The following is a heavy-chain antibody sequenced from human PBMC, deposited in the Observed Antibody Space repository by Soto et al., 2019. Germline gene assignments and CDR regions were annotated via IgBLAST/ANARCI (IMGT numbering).Heavy chain of an antibody. V-gene: IGHV3-21*01. Sequence: EVQLVESGGGLVKPGGSLRLSCAASGFTFSSYSMNWVRQAPGKGLEWVSSISSSSSYIYYADSVKGRFTISRDNAKNSLYLQMNSLRAEDSAVYYCAREAGNYGMDVWDQGTTVTVSS. CDR1: GFTFSSYS. CDR3: AREAGNYGMDV. CDR2: ISSSSSYI. D-gene: IGHD6-19*01. J-gene: IGHJ6*02.